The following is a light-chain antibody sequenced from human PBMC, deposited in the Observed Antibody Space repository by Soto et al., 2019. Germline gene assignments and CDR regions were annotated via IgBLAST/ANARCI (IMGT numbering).Light chain of an antibody. CDR2: GTF. CDR3: QQYNDWPRT. CDR1: QNVNNY. Sequence: IVMTQSQATLSVSPGARVTLSCRASQNVNNYLAWYRQKHGQAPRLLIYGTFTRATGIPASCSGSVSGTEFTLTISSLRSEDFAVYYCQQYNDWPRTFGQGTKVEIK. J-gene: IGKJ1*01. V-gene: IGKV3-15*01.